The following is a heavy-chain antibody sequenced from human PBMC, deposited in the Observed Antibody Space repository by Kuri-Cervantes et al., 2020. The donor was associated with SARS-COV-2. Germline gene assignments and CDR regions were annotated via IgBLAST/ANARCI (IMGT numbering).Heavy chain of an antibody. Sequence: GGSLRLSCAASGFTFSSYGMHWVRQAPGKGLEWVAVISYDGSNKYYADSVKGRFTISRDNSKNTVYLQMSSLRGDDTAVYYCARDSIFWSGFDYWGQGTLVTVSS. CDR3: ARDSIFWSGFDY. D-gene: IGHD3-3*01. V-gene: IGHV3-30*03. CDR1: GFTFSSYG. CDR2: ISYDGSNK. J-gene: IGHJ4*02.